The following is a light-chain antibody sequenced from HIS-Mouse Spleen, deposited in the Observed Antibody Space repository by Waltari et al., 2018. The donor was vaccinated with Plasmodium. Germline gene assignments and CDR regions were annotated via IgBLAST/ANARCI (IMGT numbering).Light chain of an antibody. CDR2: AAY. J-gene: IGKJ1*01. CDR3: QQSYSTWT. Sequence: DIQMTQSPSSLSASVGDRVTITCRASQSISSYLNWYQQKPGKDPKLLIYAAYSLQSGVPARFSGSGSGTDFTLSISSLQPEDFATYYCQQSYSTWTFGQGTKVEIK. CDR1: QSISSY. V-gene: IGKV1-39*01.